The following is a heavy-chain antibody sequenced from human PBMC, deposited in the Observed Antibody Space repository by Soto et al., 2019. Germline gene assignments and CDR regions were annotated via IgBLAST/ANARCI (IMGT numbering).Heavy chain of an antibody. Sequence: QLQLQESGPGLVKPSETLSLTCTVSGGSISSSSYFWGWIRQPQGKGLEWIGSIYHSGSTSDNPSLRSRVTISVDTSKNQFSLKLSSVTAADTAVYFCARHAGYSSGRRWFDPWGQGTLVTVSS. V-gene: IGHV4-39*01. CDR2: IYHSGST. J-gene: IGHJ5*02. CDR1: GGSISSSSYF. CDR3: ARHAGYSSGRRWFDP. D-gene: IGHD3-22*01.